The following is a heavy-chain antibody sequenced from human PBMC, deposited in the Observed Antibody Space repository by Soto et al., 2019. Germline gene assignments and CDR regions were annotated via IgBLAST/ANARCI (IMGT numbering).Heavy chain of an antibody. V-gene: IGHV3-15*07. CDR1: GFTFSNAW. CDR3: TTNVGVERITIFGVVIIEGTLGMDV. Sequence: EVQLVESGGGLVKPGGSLRLSCAASGFTFSNAWMNWVRQAPGKGLEWVGRIKSKTDGGTTDYAAPVKGRFTISRDDSKNTLYLQMNSLKTEDTAVYYCTTNVGVERITIFGVVIIEGTLGMDVWGQGTTVTVSS. J-gene: IGHJ6*02. D-gene: IGHD3-3*01. CDR2: IKSKTDGGTT.